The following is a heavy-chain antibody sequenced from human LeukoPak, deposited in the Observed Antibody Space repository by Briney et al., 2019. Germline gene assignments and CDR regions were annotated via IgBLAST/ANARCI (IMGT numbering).Heavy chain of an antibody. J-gene: IGHJ4*02. V-gene: IGHV3-30-3*01. CDR2: ISYDGSNK. CDR1: GLTSSNYA. CDR3: ARGAPRNYDFWSGPFDY. D-gene: IGHD3-3*01. Sequence: PGGSLRLSCAASGLTSSNYAMHWFGQAPGKGLKGLALISYDGSNKCYADSVKGRFTISRDNSKNTLYLQMNSLRGEDTAVYYCARGAPRNYDFWSGPFDYWGQGSLVTVSS.